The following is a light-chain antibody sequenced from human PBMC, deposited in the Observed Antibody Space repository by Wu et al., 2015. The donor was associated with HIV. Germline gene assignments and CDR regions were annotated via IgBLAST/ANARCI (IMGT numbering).Light chain of an antibody. J-gene: IGKJ2*04. CDR2: GAS. V-gene: IGKV3-20*01. Sequence: DIVLTQSPGTLSVSPGETATLSCRASQSVDKYLAWYQQKSGQAPRLLIYGASSRATGIPDRFSGSGSGTDFTLTISRLEPEDFAVYYCQQYGSSPGSFGQGTKLEIK. CDR3: QQYGSSPGS. CDR1: QSVDKY.